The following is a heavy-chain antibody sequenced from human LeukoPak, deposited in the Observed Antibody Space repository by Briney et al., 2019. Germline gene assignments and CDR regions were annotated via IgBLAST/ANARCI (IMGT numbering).Heavy chain of an antibody. V-gene: IGHV4-34*01. Sequence: SETLSLTCAVYGGSFSGYYWSWIRQPPGKGLEWIGEINHSGSTNYNPSLKSRVTISVDTSKNQFSLKLSSVTAADTAVYYCARVSDGYYLTFDYWGQGTLVTVSS. D-gene: IGHD3-22*01. J-gene: IGHJ4*02. CDR2: INHSGST. CDR3: ARVSDGYYLTFDY. CDR1: GGSFSGYY.